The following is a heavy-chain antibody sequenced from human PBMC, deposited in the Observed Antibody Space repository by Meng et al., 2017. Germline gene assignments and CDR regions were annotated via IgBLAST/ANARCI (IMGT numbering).Heavy chain of an antibody. CDR3: AKSLPGSGSYYLDY. CDR2: IWYDGSNK. J-gene: IGHJ4*02. D-gene: IGHD3-10*02. CDR1: GFTFSSYG. V-gene: IGHV3-30*02. Sequence: GESLKISCAASGFTFSSYGMHWVRQAPGKGLEWVAVIWYDGSNKYYADSVKGRFTISRDNSKNTLYLQMNSLRAEDTALYYCAKSLPGSGSYYLDYWGQGTLVTVSS.